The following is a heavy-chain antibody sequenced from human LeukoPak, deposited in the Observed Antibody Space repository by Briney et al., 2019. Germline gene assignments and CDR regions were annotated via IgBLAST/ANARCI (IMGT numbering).Heavy chain of an antibody. CDR1: RDSFTNYW. J-gene: IGHJ1*01. V-gene: IGHV5-51*01. Sequence: GESLKISCKGSRDSFTNYWIGWVRQMPGKGLEWMGLIYPYDSDTRYSPSFQGQVTISADKSISTAYLQWSSLKASDTAIYYCARGGPGSYEYFQYWGQGTLVTVSS. D-gene: IGHD3-10*01. CDR2: IYPYDSDT. CDR3: ARGGPGSYEYFQY.